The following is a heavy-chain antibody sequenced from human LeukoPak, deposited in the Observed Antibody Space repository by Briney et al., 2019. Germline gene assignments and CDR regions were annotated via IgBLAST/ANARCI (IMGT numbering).Heavy chain of an antibody. CDR2: IYPGDSET. Sequence: GESLKISCQASGYIFSNYWIGWVRQMPGKGLEWLAIIYPGDSETKYSPSFQGQVTISVDKSISTTYLQWSSVKASDTAMYYCARRRDLYSGSYYPLDYWGQGTLVTVSS. D-gene: IGHD1-26*01. J-gene: IGHJ4*02. CDR1: GYIFSNYW. V-gene: IGHV5-51*01. CDR3: ARRRDLYSGSYYPLDY.